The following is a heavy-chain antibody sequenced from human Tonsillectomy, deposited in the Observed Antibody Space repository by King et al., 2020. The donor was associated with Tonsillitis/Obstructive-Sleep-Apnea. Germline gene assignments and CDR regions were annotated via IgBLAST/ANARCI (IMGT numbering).Heavy chain of an antibody. V-gene: IGHV5-51*01. J-gene: IGHJ4*02. D-gene: IGHD6-19*01. CDR1: GDSFTNYW. CDR3: ASQLLGYSSGGY. Sequence: VQLVESGAEVKKPGESLKISCKGSGDSFTNYWIGWVRQMPGKGLEWLGIIYPADSVPRYSPSFQGQVTISAAKSITTAYLQWSSLKASDTAMYYCASQLLGYSSGGYWGQGTLVTVSS. CDR2: IYPADSVP.